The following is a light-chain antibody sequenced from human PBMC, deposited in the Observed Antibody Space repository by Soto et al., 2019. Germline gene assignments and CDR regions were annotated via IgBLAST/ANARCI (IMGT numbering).Light chain of an antibody. CDR1: QSIVKW. CDR3: QQYNISFWT. J-gene: IGKJ1*01. CDR2: DAP. V-gene: IGKV1-5*01. Sequence: DIQMTQSPSTLSASVGDRVTITCRASQSIVKWLAWYQQRPGKAPKLLIYDAPSLESGVPSRFSGGGSGTEFTLTISSLRPDDFATYYCQQYNISFWTFGQGTKVDIK.